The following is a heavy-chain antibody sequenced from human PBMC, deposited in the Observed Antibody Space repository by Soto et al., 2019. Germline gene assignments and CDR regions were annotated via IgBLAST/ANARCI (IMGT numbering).Heavy chain of an antibody. CDR1: GFTFSSYG. D-gene: IGHD5-12*01. Sequence: QVQLVESGGGVVQPGRSLRLSCAASGFTFSSYGMHWVRQAPGKGLEWVAVISYEGSNKYYADSVKGRFTISRDNSKNTLYLQMNSLRAEDTAVYYCAKEGLRWLQSYYGDYWGQGTLVTVSS. CDR2: ISYEGSNK. V-gene: IGHV3-30*18. J-gene: IGHJ4*02. CDR3: AKEGLRWLQSYYGDY.